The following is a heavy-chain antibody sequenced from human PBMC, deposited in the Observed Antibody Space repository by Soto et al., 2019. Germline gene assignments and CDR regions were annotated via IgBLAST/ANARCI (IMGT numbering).Heavy chain of an antibody. J-gene: IGHJ4*02. CDR1: GFTFSSYA. D-gene: IGHD3-9*01. CDR2: ISGGGSST. Sequence: GGSLRLSCAASGFTFSSYAMSWVRQAPGKGLEWVSAISGGGSSTYYADSVKGRFTISRDNSKNTLYLQMNSLRAEDTAVYYCAREDILTGYYSFDYWGQGTLVTVSS. V-gene: IGHV3-23*01. CDR3: AREDILTGYYSFDY.